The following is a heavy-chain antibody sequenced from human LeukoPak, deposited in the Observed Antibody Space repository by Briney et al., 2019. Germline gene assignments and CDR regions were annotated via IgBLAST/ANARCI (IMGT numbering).Heavy chain of an antibody. CDR2: INWNGGST. CDR1: GFTFDDHG. J-gene: IGHJ3*02. CDR3: ARAVYYDFWSGSPDDAFDI. V-gene: IGHV3-20*01. D-gene: IGHD3-3*01. Sequence: GGSLRLSCAVSGFTFDDHGMSWVRQAPGKGLEWVSGINWNGGSTGYADSVKGRFTISRDNAKNSLYLQMNSLRAEDTALCHCARAVYYDFWSGSPDDAFDIWGQGTMVTVSS.